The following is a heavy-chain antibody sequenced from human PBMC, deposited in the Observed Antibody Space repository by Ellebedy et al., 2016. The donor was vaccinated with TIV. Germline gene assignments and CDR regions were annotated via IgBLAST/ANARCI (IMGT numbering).Heavy chain of an antibody. CDR3: AKEYTRTSSYWFFDL. CDR2: ISHDGVAQ. V-gene: IGHV3-30*18. CDR1: GLTLSNFG. D-gene: IGHD6-13*01. Sequence: GESLKISCAASGLTLSNFGIQWVRQAPGKGLEWVPVISHDGVAQYYSDSVEGRFTISRDNSKNTVYLQLSGLRPEDTAVYYCAKEYTRTSSYWFFDLWGCGTLVTVSS. J-gene: IGHJ2*01.